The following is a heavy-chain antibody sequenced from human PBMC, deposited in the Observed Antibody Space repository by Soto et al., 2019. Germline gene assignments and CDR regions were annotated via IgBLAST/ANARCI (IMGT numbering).Heavy chain of an antibody. J-gene: IGHJ6*02. Sequence: SETLSLTCTVSGGSTSSYYWSWIRQPPGKGLEWIGYIYYSGSTNYNPSLKSRVTISVDTSKNQFSLKLSSVTAADTAVYYCASSNMAAAEFYYYGMDVWGRGTTVTVS. V-gene: IGHV4-59*01. CDR1: GGSTSSYY. D-gene: IGHD6-13*01. CDR3: ASSNMAAAEFYYYGMDV. CDR2: IYYSGST.